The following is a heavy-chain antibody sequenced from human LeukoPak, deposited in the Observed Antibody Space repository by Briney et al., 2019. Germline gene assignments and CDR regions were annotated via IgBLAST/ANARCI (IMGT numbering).Heavy chain of an antibody. CDR1: GFTFSSYS. CDR2: IDGSGSTM. V-gene: IGHV3-48*01. J-gene: IGHJ5*02. D-gene: IGHD3-22*01. CDR3: ASLWSSTSGYYH. Sequence: GGSLRLSCAASGFTFSSYSMNWVRQAPGKGLEWVSYIDGSGSTMYYADSVKGRFTISRDNAKNSLYLQMNSLRAEDTAVYYCASLWSSTSGYYHWGQGTLVTVSS.